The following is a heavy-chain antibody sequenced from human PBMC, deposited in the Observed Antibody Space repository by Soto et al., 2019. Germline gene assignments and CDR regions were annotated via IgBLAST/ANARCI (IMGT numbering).Heavy chain of an antibody. V-gene: IGHV2-26*01. J-gene: IGHJ4*02. Sequence: QVTLKESGPVLVKPTETLTLTCTVSGFSLSNGRMGVSWIRQPPGKALEWLAHIFSTDEKSYSTSLRSRLTISKDTSKSQVVLTMTNMDPVDTATYYCARIAYFYDSSGHYFDYWGQGTLVTVSS. CDR3: ARIAYFYDSSGHYFDY. CDR1: GFSLSNGRMG. CDR2: IFSTDEK. D-gene: IGHD3-22*01.